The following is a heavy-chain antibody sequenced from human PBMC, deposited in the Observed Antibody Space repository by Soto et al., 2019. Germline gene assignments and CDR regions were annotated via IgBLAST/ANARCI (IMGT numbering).Heavy chain of an antibody. D-gene: IGHD7-27*01. V-gene: IGHV4-34*01. CDR3: ARGWGRIFDY. Sequence: QVQLQQWGAGLLKPSETLSLTCAVYGGSFSGYYWNWIRQPPGKGLGWLGEINHSGSTNYNPSLKSRVTISVDTSKNPFSLKLSSVTAAATAVYYCARGWGRIFDYWGQGTLVTVSS. J-gene: IGHJ4*02. CDR2: INHSGST. CDR1: GGSFSGYY.